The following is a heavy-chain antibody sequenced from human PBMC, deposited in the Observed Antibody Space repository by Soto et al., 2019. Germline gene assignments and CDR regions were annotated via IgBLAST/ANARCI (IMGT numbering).Heavy chain of an antibody. J-gene: IGHJ6*02. CDR3: ARDGAEYDYVWGSYRFLYYGMEV. CDR1: GYSFTSYW. V-gene: IGHV5-51*01. Sequence: GESLKISGKGSGYSFTSYWIGWVRQMPGKGLEWMGIIYPGDSDTRYSPSFQGQVTISADKSISTAYLQWSSLRAEDTAVYYCARDGAEYDYVWGSYRFLYYGMEVWGQGTTVTVSS. CDR2: IYPGDSDT. D-gene: IGHD3-16*02.